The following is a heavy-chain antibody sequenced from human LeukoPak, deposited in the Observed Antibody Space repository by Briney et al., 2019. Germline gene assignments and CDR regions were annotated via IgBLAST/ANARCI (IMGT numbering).Heavy chain of an antibody. CDR1: GGSISSRSYY. J-gene: IGHJ6*03. CDR2: IYYSGST. Sequence: SETLSLTCTVSGGSISSRSYYWSWIRQPPGKGLEWIGYIYYSGSTNYNPSLKSRVTISVDTSKNQFSLKLSSVTAADTAVYYCTLWTNYYYYMDVWGKGTTVTVSS. CDR3: TLWTNYYYYMDV. D-gene: IGHD3/OR15-3a*01. V-gene: IGHV4-61*01.